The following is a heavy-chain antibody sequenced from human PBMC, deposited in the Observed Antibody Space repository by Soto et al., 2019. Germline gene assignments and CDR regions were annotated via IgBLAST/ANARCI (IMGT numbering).Heavy chain of an antibody. CDR1: GDSISSSNW. Sequence: QVQLQESGPGLVEPSETLSLTCAVSGDSISSSNWWGWVRQSPGKGLEWIGDIYESGSTNYNPSPKSRVTISVDKSKNEMSLSLTSVTAADTAVYYCGRLSFYYYAMDVWGQGTSVTVSS. CDR3: GRLSFYYYAMDV. CDR2: IYESGST. V-gene: IGHV4-4*02. J-gene: IGHJ6*02.